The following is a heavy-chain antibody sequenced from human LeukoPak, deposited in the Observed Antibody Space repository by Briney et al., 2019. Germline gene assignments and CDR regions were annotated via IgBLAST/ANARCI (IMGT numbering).Heavy chain of an antibody. J-gene: IGHJ4*02. D-gene: IGHD3-10*01. CDR1: GFTLSRYW. CDR2: IKQDGSEK. V-gene: IGHV3-7*04. Sequence: GGSLRLSCAASGFTLSRYWMTWVRQAPGKGLEWVANIKQDGSEKYYVDSVKGRFTISRDNAKNSVYLQMNSLRAEDTAVYYCARRHHFGFLDSWGQGTLVTVSS. CDR3: ARRHHFGFLDS.